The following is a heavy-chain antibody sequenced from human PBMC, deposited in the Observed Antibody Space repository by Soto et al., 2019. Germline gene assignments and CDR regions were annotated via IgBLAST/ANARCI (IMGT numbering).Heavy chain of an antibody. V-gene: IGHV4-59*01. Sequence: QVQLQESGPGLVKPSETLSLTCTVSGGSISSYYWSWIRQPPGKGLEWIGYIYYSGSTNYNPSLKSRVTVSVDTSKNQFSLKLSSVTAADTAVYYCARQQWLVLNAFDIWGQGTMVTVSS. CDR3: ARQQWLVLNAFDI. CDR2: IYYSGST. D-gene: IGHD6-19*01. J-gene: IGHJ3*02. CDR1: GGSISSYY.